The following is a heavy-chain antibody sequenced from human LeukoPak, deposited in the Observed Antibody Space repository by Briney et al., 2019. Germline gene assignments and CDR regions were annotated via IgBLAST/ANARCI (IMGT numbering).Heavy chain of an antibody. CDR1: GFIFNSYG. V-gene: IGHV3-48*01. CDR3: ARDGVMADSPFYFDS. Sequence: PGGSLRLSCTGSGFIFNSYGINGVRQAPGKGLEWVAYISSSASNIFYADSVKGRFTISRDHAKDSVLLQMNSLRVEDTALYFCARDGVMADSPFYFDSWGQGALVTVSS. J-gene: IGHJ4*02. D-gene: IGHD2-21*01. CDR2: ISSSASNI.